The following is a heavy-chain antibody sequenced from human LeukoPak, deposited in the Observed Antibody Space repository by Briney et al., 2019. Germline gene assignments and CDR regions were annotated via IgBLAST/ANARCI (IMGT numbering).Heavy chain of an antibody. CDR1: GYTFTGFY. Sequence: ASVKVSCKGSGYTFTGFYMHWVRQAPGQGLEWMGWINPNSGGTNYAQKFQGRVTMTRDTSISTAYMELSRLRSDDTAVYYCARGYYDFWSGYSPNWFDPWGQGTLVTVSS. CDR2: INPNSGGT. CDR3: ARGYYDFWSGYSPNWFDP. V-gene: IGHV1-2*02. J-gene: IGHJ5*02. D-gene: IGHD3-3*01.